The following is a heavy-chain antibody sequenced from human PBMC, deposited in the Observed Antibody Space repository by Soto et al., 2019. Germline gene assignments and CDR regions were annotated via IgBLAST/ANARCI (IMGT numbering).Heavy chain of an antibody. CDR1: GFTFSAYA. D-gene: IGHD3-3*01. CDR2: ISGSTGSTISGSGGSP. CDR3: ARNFWSGYPPLGVDV. J-gene: IGHJ6*02. V-gene: IGHV3-23*01. Sequence: GGSLRLSCATSGFTFSAYAMSGVRQAPGKGLEWVSTISGSTGSTISGSGGSPYYADSVKVRFTISRDNSKNTLYLQMNSLRAEDTAVYYCARNFWSGYPPLGVDVWGQGTTVAVSS.